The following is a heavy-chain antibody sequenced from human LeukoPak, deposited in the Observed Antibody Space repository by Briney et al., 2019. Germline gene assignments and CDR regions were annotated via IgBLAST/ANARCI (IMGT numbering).Heavy chain of an antibody. CDR2: ISGSGGST. CDR1: GFTFSSYA. J-gene: IGHJ4*02. CDR3: AKVSGWYYFDY. D-gene: IGHD6-19*01. V-gene: IGHV3-23*01. Sequence: PGGSLRLSCAASGFTFSSYAMSWVRQAPGKGLEWVSAISGSGGSTYYADSVKGRFTISRDNSRNTLYLQMNSLGAEDTAIYYCAKVSGWYYFDYWGQGTLVTVSS.